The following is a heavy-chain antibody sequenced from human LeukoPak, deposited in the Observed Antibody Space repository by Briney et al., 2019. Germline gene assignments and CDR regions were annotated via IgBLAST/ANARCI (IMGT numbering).Heavy chain of an antibody. Sequence: PGRSLRLSCAASGFIFDTYGMLWVRQAPGKGLEWVVVIAYDGSNQYHADSVKGRFTISRDNSKNTLYLQMNSLRGEDTAVYYCAKEKAIGTINYGLDVWGQGTTVTVSS. CDR2: IAYDGSNQ. V-gene: IGHV3-30*18. CDR1: GFIFDTYG. D-gene: IGHD1-1*01. CDR3: AKEKAIGTINYGLDV. J-gene: IGHJ6*02.